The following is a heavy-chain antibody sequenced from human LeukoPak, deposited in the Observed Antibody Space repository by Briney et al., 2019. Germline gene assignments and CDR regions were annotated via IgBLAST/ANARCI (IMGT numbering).Heavy chain of an antibody. CDR3: ARDSNPIFGPLSY. CDR2: IIPIFGTA. CDR1: GYIFSSYG. D-gene: IGHD2-21*01. V-gene: IGHV1-69*05. J-gene: IGHJ4*02. Sequence: ASVKVSCKASGYIFSSYGINWVRQAPGQGLEWMGGIIPIFGTANYAQKFQGRVTITTDESTSTAYMELSSLRSEDTAVYYCARDSNPIFGPLSYWGQGTLVTVSS.